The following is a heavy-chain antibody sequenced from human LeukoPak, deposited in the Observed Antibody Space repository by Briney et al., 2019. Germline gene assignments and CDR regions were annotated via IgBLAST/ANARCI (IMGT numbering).Heavy chain of an antibody. Sequence: SETLSLTCTVSGDSISSYYWYWFRQPPGKELEWVACIYYSGITHYNPSLKSRVTISLDTSKNQFSLRLSSVTAADTAVYYCAREGIVRTYDQWGQGTLVTVSS. CDR2: IYYSGIT. D-gene: IGHD2/OR15-2a*01. CDR3: AREGIVRTYDQ. V-gene: IGHV4-59*12. CDR1: GDSISSYY. J-gene: IGHJ4*02.